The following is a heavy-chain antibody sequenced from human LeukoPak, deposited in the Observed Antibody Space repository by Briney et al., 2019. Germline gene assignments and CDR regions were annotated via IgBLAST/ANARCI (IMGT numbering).Heavy chain of an antibody. D-gene: IGHD1-26*01. CDR2: ISYEGSNK. V-gene: IGHV3-30-3*01. CDR1: GFTFSSYA. CDR3: ARSSGSYRQYYFDY. Sequence: GGALRLSCAASGFTFSSYAMHWVRQAPGKGLEWVAVISYEGSNKYYADSVKGRFTISTDNSKNTLYLQMNSLRAEDTAVYYCARSSGSYRQYYFDYWGQGTLVTVSS. J-gene: IGHJ4*02.